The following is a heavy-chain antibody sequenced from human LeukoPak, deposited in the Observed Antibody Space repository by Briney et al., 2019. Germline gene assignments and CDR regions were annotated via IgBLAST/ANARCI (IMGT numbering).Heavy chain of an antibody. D-gene: IGHD3-10*01. J-gene: IGHJ4*02. CDR3: AANSADYNTLGSSYKV. CDR1: GASISSSPYY. V-gene: IGHV4-39*01. CDR2: ISYSGTT. Sequence: PSETLSLTCTVSGASISSSPYYWGWIRQSPGKGLEWIGSISYSGTTYYNPSLKSRVTISVDTSKNQFSLELSSVTAADTAVYYCAANSADYNTLGSSYKVWGQGTLVTVSS.